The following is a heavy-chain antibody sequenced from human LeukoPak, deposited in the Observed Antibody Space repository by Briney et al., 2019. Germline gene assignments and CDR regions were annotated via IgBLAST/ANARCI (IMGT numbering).Heavy chain of an antibody. D-gene: IGHD3-10*01. Sequence: PGRSLRLSCAASGFTFSNYSMHWVRQAPGKGLEWVAVIWYDGGNKYYADSVKGRFTISRDNSKSTLYLQMNSLRAEGTAVYYCARDVPYYYASGSSKPLDYWGQGTLVTVSS. CDR2: IWYDGGNK. J-gene: IGHJ4*02. CDR1: GFTFSNYS. V-gene: IGHV3-33*01. CDR3: ARDVPYYYASGSSKPLDY.